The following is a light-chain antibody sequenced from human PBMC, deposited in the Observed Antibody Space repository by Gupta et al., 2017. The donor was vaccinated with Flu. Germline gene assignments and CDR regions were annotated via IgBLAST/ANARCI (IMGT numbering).Light chain of an antibody. V-gene: IGLV3-9*01. CDR3: QVWDSSTEV. J-gene: IGLJ2*01. Sequence: WGGNNIENRNVHWYQQKPGQAPVLVIYRDISRPAGIPERFSGSNSGNTATLTISGAQAGDEADYYCQVWDSSTEVFGGGTKLTVL. CDR2: RDI. CDR1: NIENRN.